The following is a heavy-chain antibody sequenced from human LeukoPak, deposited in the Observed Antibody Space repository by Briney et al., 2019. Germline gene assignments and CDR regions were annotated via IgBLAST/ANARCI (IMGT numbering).Heavy chain of an antibody. CDR2: IKQDGSEK. CDR3: ARHYDFWSTTTLDY. D-gene: IGHD3-3*01. V-gene: IGHV3-7*01. J-gene: IGHJ4*02. Sequence: PGGSLRLSCAASGFTFSSYAMSWVRQAPGKGLEWVANIKQDGSEKYYVDSVKGRFTISRDNAKNSLYLQMNSLRAEDTAVYYCARHYDFWSTTTLDYWGQGTLVTVSS. CDR1: GFTFSSYA.